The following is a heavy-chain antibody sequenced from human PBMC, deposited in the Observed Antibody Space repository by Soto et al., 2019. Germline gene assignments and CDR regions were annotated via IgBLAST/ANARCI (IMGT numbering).Heavy chain of an antibody. D-gene: IGHD3-22*01. V-gene: IGHV1-24*01. CDR3: ATAPYDSSGYSLYFDY. Sequence: GASVKVSCKVSGYTLTELSMHWVRQAPGKGLEWMGGFDPEDGETIYAQKFQGRVTMTEDTSTDTAYMELSSLRSEDTAVYYCATAPYDSSGYSLYFDYWGQRTLVTVSS. CDR1: GYTLTELS. J-gene: IGHJ4*02. CDR2: FDPEDGET.